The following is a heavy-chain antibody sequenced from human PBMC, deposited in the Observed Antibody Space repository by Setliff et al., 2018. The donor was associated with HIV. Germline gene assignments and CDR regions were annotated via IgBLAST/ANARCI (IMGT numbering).Heavy chain of an antibody. V-gene: IGHV4-61*09. CDR1: GDSISSGAYY. CDR2: VYTSGST. J-gene: IGHJ5*02. D-gene: IGHD6-6*01. Sequence: SETLSLTCTVSGDSISSGAYYWTWLRQPAGKGLEWIGHVYTSGSTNYNPSLKSRVTISLDTSKNQFSLKLSSVTAADTAVYYCARGGRSLAAQTWFDPWGQGTLVTVSS. CDR3: ARGGRSLAAQTWFDP.